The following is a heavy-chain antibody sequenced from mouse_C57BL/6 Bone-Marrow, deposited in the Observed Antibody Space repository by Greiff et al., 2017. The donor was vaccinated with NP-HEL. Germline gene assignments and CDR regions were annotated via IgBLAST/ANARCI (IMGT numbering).Heavy chain of an antibody. J-gene: IGHJ4*01. CDR1: GFTFSDYY. D-gene: IGHD2-1*01. CDR3: ARHRGRYYGNWGYAMDY. V-gene: IGHV5-12*01. Sequence: EVKLVESGGGLVQPGGSLKLSCAASGFTFSDYYMYWVRQTPEKRLEWVAYISNGGGSTYYPDTVKGRFTISRDNAKNTLYLQMSRLKSEDTAMYYCARHRGRYYGNWGYAMDYWGQGTSVTVSS. CDR2: ISNGGGST.